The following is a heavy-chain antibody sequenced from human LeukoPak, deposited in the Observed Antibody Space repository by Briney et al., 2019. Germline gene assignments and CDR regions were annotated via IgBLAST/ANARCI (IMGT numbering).Heavy chain of an antibody. CDR1: GFTFSSYS. CDR3: ARDGMSRKGYSGYEVH. D-gene: IGHD5-12*01. Sequence: PGGSLRLSCAASGFTFSSYSMNWVRLAPGKGLEWVASIISISSYIYYAGSVKCRFTISRENAKHSLYLKVNSMRAEDTAVYYCARDGMSRKGYSGYEVHWGQGTLVTVSS. J-gene: IGHJ1*01. V-gene: IGHV3-21*01. CDR2: IISISSYI.